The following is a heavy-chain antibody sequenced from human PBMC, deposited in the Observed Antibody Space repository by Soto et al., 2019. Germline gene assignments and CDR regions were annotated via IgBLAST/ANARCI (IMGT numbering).Heavy chain of an antibody. Sequence: SETLSLTCTVSGGSVSSGSYYWSWIRQPPGKGLEWIGHIYYSGSTNYNPSLKSRVTISVDTSKNQFSLKLSSVTAADTAVYYCARDGYSSGWCDYWGQGTLVTVSS. J-gene: IGHJ4*02. D-gene: IGHD6-19*01. CDR2: IYYSGST. CDR3: ARDGYSSGWCDY. V-gene: IGHV4-61*01. CDR1: GGSVSSGSYY.